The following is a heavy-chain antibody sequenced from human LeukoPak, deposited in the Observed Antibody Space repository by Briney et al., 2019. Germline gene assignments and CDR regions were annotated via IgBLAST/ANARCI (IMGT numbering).Heavy chain of an antibody. Sequence: SGGSLRLSCAASGFTFSSYAMHWVRQAPGKGLEWVAVISYDGSNKYYADSVKGRFTISRDNSKNTLYLQMNSLRAEDTAVYYCARDAQPSTYYDFWSAGADAFDIWGQGTMVTVSS. V-gene: IGHV3-30*04. CDR1: GFTFSSYA. J-gene: IGHJ3*02. D-gene: IGHD3-3*01. CDR3: ARDAQPSTYYDFWSAGADAFDI. CDR2: ISYDGSNK.